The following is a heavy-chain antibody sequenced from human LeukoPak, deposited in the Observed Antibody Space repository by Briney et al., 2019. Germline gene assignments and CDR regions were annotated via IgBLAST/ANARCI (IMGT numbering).Heavy chain of an antibody. V-gene: IGHV1-18*01. D-gene: IGHD2-21*02. CDR3: ARDGGAYCGGDCYPLDY. Sequence: ASVKVSCKASGYTFTSYGISWVRQALGQGLEWMGWISAYNGNTNYAQKLQGRVTMTTDTSTSTAYMELRSLRSDDTAVYYCARDGGAYCGGDCYPLDYWGQGTLVTVSS. J-gene: IGHJ4*02. CDR1: GYTFTSYG. CDR2: ISAYNGNT.